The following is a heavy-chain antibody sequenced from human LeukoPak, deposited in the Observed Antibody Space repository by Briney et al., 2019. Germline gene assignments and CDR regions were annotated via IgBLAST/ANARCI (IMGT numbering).Heavy chain of an antibody. CDR1: GFTFDDYA. CDR2: ISGSGGST. D-gene: IGHD1-26*01. V-gene: IGHV3-23*01. J-gene: IGHJ4*02. CDR3: AKVHSGSYK. Sequence: GGSLRLSCAASGFTFDDYAMHWVRHAPGKGLEWVSAISGSGGSTYYADSVKGRFTISRDNSKNTLYLQMNSLRAEDTAVYYCAKVHSGSYKWGQGTLVTVSS.